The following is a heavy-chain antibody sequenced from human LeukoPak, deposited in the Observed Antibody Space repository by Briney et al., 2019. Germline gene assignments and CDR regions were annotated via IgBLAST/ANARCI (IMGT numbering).Heavy chain of an antibody. Sequence: SQTLSLTCAISGDSVSSNSAAWNWIRQSPSRGLEWLGRTYYRSKWYNDYAVSVKSRITINPDTSKNQFSLQLNSVTPEDTAVYYCAREYDYVWGSYRYPFDYWGQGTLVTVSS. CDR2: TYYRSKWYN. J-gene: IGHJ4*02. D-gene: IGHD3-16*02. V-gene: IGHV6-1*01. CDR1: GDSVSSNSAA. CDR3: AREYDYVWGSYRYPFDY.